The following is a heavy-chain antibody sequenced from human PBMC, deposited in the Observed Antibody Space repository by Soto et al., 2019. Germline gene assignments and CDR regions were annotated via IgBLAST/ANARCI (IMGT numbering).Heavy chain of an antibody. D-gene: IGHD3-9*01. Sequence: ASVKVSFKASGYTFTSYGISWVRQAPGQGLEWMGWISAYNGNTNYAQKLQGRVTMTTDTSTSTAYMELRSLRSDDTAVYYCARDGDFDWLLSYWFDPWGQGTLVTVSS. V-gene: IGHV1-18*04. CDR2: ISAYNGNT. J-gene: IGHJ5*02. CDR3: ARDGDFDWLLSYWFDP. CDR1: GYTFTSYG.